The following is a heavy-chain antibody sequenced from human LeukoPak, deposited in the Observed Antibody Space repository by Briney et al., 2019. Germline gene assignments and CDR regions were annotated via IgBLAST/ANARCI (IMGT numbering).Heavy chain of an antibody. CDR3: ARVPNDFWSGYYLYYFDY. D-gene: IGHD3-3*01. CDR1: GFTFSSYE. Sequence: PGGSLRLSCAASGFTFSSYEMNWVRQAPGKGLEWVSYISSSGSTIYYADSVKGRFTISRDNAKNSLYLQMNSLRAEDTAVYYCARVPNDFWSGYYLYYFDYWGQGTLVTVSS. J-gene: IGHJ4*02. CDR2: ISSSGSTI. V-gene: IGHV3-48*03.